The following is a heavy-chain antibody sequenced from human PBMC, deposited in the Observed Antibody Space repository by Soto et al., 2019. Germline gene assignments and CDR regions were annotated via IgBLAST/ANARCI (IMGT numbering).Heavy chain of an antibody. Sequence: GGSLRLSCAASGFTFSNAWMSWVRQAPGKGLEWVGRIKSKTDGGTTDYAAPVKGRFTISRDDSKNTLYLQMNSLKTEDTAVYYCTTVASSGYYHYFDYWGQGTLVTVS. CDR3: TTVASSGYYHYFDY. CDR2: IKSKTDGGTT. J-gene: IGHJ4*02. CDR1: GFTFSNAW. V-gene: IGHV3-15*01. D-gene: IGHD3-22*01.